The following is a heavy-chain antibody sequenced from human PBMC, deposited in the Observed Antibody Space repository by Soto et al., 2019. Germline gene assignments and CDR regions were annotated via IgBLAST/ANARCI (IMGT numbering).Heavy chain of an antibody. CDR3: ARELRSGISDV. D-gene: IGHD2-15*01. J-gene: IGHJ4*02. Sequence: SETLSLTCTVSGGSISSYYWSWIRQPPGKGLEWIGYIYYSGSTNYNPSLKSRVTISVDTSKNQFSLKLSSVTAADTAVYYCARELRSGISDVWGQGTLVTVSS. CDR2: IYYSGST. CDR1: GGSISSYY. V-gene: IGHV4-59*01.